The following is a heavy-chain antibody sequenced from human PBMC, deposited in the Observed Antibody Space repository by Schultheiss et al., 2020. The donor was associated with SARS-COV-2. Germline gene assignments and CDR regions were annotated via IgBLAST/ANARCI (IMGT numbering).Heavy chain of an antibody. J-gene: IGHJ6*03. CDR3: TTEGYDFWSGPFDYYYYMDV. CDR2: IKSKTDGGTT. D-gene: IGHD3-3*01. CDR1: GFTFSSYW. Sequence: GGSLRLSCAASGFTFSSYWMHWVRQAPGKGLVWVSRIKSKTDGGTTDYAAPVKGRFTISRDDSKNTLYLQMNSLKTEDTAVYYCTTEGYDFWSGPFDYYYYMDVWGKGTTVTVSS. V-gene: IGHV3-15*07.